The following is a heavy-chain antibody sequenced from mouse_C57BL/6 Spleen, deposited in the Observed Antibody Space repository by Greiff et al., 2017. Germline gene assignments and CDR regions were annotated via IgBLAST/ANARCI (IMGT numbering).Heavy chain of an antibody. CDR2: IYPGSGST. J-gene: IGHJ4*01. V-gene: IGHV1-55*01. CDR1: GYTFTSYW. Sequence: QVQLKQPGAELVKPGASVKMSCKASGYTFTSYWITWVKQRPGQGLEWIGDIYPGSGSTNYNEKFKSKATLTVDTSSSTAYMQLSSLTSEDSAVYYCAREPVYDGYYPYAMDYWGQGTSVTVSS. CDR3: AREPVYDGYYPYAMDY. D-gene: IGHD2-3*01.